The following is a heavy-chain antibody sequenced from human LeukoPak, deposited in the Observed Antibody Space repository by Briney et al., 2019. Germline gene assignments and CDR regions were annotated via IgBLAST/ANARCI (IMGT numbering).Heavy chain of an antibody. CDR2: ITSSGREI. V-gene: IGHV3-21*01. J-gene: IGHJ6*03. CDR3: ARDPYNGAYGNDYYYYMDA. D-gene: IGHD5-12*01. CDR1: GFNFSTYN. Sequence: GGSLRLSCAASGFNFSTYNMNWVRQAPGKALEWVSSITSSGREIFYIDSVKGRFTISRDNAEKSLYLQMDSLRAEETAVYFCARDPYNGAYGNDYYYYMDAWGEGATVTVSS.